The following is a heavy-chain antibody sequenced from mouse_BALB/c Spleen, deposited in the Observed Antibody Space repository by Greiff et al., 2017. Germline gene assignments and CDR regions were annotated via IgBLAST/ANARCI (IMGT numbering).Heavy chain of an antibody. D-gene: IGHD4-1*01. J-gene: IGHJ1*01. Sequence: EVNLVESGGGLVQPGGSRKLSCAASGFTFSSFGMHWVRQAPEKGLEWVAYISSGSSTIYYADTVKGRFTISRDNPKNTLFLQMTSLRSEDTAMYYCARDPAGTGYFDVWGAGTTVTVSS. CDR3: ARDPAGTGYFDV. V-gene: IGHV5-17*02. CDR2: ISSGSSTI. CDR1: GFTFSSFG.